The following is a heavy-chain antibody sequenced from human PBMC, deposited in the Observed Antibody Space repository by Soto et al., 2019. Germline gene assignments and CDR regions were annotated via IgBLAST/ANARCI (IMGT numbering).Heavy chain of an antibody. D-gene: IGHD1-26*01. Sequence: QPGGSLRLSCSASGFTFSSYAMHWVRQAPEKGLEYVSAISSNGGSTYYADSVKGRFTISRDNSKNTLYLQMSSLRAEDTAVYYCVKDLRRWELGLYYYGMDVWGQGTTVTVSS. CDR1: GFTFSSYA. CDR3: VKDLRRWELGLYYYGMDV. CDR2: ISSNGGST. J-gene: IGHJ6*02. V-gene: IGHV3-64D*06.